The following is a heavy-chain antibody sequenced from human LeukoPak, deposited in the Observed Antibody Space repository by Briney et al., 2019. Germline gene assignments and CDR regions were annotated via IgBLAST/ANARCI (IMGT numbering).Heavy chain of an antibody. V-gene: IGHV3-7*01. J-gene: IGHJ6*02. D-gene: IGHD3-22*01. CDR3: AKDQVYSDCSGNHYYFYYGMDV. CDR2: IKQDGSEK. CDR1: RLNFSRYW. Sequence: GGSLRLSCAASRLNFSRYWMTWVRQAPGKGLEWVANIKQDGSEKYYVASVEGRFTISRDNAKNSLYLEMNSLRAEDTAVYYCAKDQVYSDCSGNHYYFYYGMDVWGQGTTVTVSS.